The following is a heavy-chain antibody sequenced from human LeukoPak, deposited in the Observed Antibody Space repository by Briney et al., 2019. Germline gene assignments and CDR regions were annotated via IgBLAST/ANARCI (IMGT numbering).Heavy chain of an antibody. J-gene: IGHJ4*02. CDR2: IYPGDSDT. V-gene: IGHV5-51*01. CDR1: GYNFPSYW. CDR3: ARPGSLRSQFDY. Sequence: GESLQISCEGSGYNFPSYWIGWVRQMPGKGLESMGIIYPGDSDTRYSLSFQGQVTISADKSISTAYLQWSSLKASDTAMYYCARPGSLRSQFDYWGQGTLVTVSS. D-gene: IGHD5-12*01.